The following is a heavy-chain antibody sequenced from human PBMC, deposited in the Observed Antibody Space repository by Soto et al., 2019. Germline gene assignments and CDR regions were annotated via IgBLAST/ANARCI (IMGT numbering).Heavy chain of an antibody. D-gene: IGHD3-10*02. CDR2: IYSDGRTR. Sequence: EVQLVESGGGLVQPGGSLKLSCAASGFTVSNNWMNWVRQAPGKGLEWVSRIYSDGRTRTYADSVKGRFTISRDNARNTLYLQMTSLRAEDTAVYYCAKDGSTGEYYVKAFGIWGQGTMVTVSS. V-gene: IGHV3-74*01. CDR1: GFTVSNNW. J-gene: IGHJ3*02. CDR3: AKDGSTGEYYVKAFGI.